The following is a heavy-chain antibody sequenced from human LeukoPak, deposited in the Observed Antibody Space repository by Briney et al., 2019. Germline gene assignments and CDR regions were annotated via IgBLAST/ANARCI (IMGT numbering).Heavy chain of an antibody. Sequence: GGSLRLSCAASGFTFDDYAMHWVRQAPGKGLEWVSGISWNSGSIGYADSVKGRFTISRDNAKNSLYLQMNSLRAEDTAVYYCARDPAYYDFWSGYYRHPNYDDYWGQGTLVTVSS. D-gene: IGHD3-3*01. CDR1: GFTFDDYA. J-gene: IGHJ4*02. V-gene: IGHV3-9*01. CDR2: ISWNSGSI. CDR3: ARDPAYYDFWSGYYRHPNYDDY.